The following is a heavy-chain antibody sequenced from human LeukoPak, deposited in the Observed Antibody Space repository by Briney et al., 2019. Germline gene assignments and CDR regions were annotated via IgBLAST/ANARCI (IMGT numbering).Heavy chain of an antibody. D-gene: IGHD2-2*02. Sequence: GRSLRLSCAASGFTFSSYGMHWVRQAPGKGLEWVAVISYDGSNKYYADSVKGRFTISRDNSKNTLYLQMNSLRAEDTAVYYCANGVVGSAAINYWGQGTLVTVSS. CDR2: ISYDGSNK. J-gene: IGHJ4*02. CDR1: GFTFSSYG. V-gene: IGHV3-30*18. CDR3: ANGVVGSAAINY.